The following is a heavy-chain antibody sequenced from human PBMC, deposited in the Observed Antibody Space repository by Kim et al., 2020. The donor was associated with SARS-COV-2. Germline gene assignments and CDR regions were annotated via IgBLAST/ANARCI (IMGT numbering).Heavy chain of an antibody. Sequence: RKSRVTISVDTSKNQFSRKLSSVTAADTAVYYWARRPGGPDYYYYGMDVWGQGTTVTVSS. J-gene: IGHJ6*02. V-gene: IGHV4-39*01. CDR3: ARRPGGPDYYYYGMDV.